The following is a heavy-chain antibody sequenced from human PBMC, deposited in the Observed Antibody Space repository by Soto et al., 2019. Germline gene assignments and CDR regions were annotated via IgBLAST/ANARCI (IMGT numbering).Heavy chain of an antibody. CDR3: ARLICASSICYFPAWFDP. D-gene: IGHD2-21*01. CDR1: GDSINSDGYF. Sequence: QVQLQESGPGLVKPSQTLSLTCTVSGDSINSDGYFWSWIRQHPGKGLEWIGSIYHFGTTYYNPSVSSRLNMSMDTSKNKCSLNLNSVTAADTAVYYCARLICASSICYFPAWFDPWGRGTLVTVSS. CDR2: IYHFGTT. V-gene: IGHV4-31*03. J-gene: IGHJ5*02.